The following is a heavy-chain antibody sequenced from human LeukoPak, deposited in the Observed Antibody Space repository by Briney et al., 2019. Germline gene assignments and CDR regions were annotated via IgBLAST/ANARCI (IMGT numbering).Heavy chain of an antibody. CDR1: GGTFSSYA. D-gene: IGHD3-10*01. CDR2: IIPIFGTA. Sequence: SVKVSCKASGGTFSSYAISWVRQAPGQGLEWMGGIIPIFGTANYAQKFQGRVTITAHESTRTAYMELSSLRSEDTAVYYCARESGPYGSGAFDIWGQGTMVTVSS. J-gene: IGHJ3*02. V-gene: IGHV1-69*01. CDR3: ARESGPYGSGAFDI.